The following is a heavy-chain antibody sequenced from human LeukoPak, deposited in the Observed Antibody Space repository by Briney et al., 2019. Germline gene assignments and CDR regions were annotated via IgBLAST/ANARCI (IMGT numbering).Heavy chain of an antibody. CDR1: GGSFSGYY. Sequence: LSLTCAVYGGSFSGYYWSWIRQAPGKGLEWVSYISSSGSPIYYADSVKGRFTISRDNAKNSLYLQMNSLRAEDTAVYYCATNYYDSSGYYTPLGYWGQGTLVTVSS. J-gene: IGHJ4*02. CDR3: ATNYYDSSGYYTPLGY. D-gene: IGHD3-22*01. CDR2: ISSSGSPI. V-gene: IGHV3-11*01.